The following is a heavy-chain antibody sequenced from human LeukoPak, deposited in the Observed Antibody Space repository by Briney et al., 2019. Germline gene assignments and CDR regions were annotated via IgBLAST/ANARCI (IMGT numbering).Heavy chain of an antibody. D-gene: IGHD3-9*01. J-gene: IGHJ4*02. Sequence: SETLSLTCSVSGDSISTYYWNWIRQSPEKGLEWIGYISNSGSTTYNPSLKSRVTISVDTSKNQFSLKLSSVTAADTAVYYCARGGYDTLSSFDYWGQGTLVTVSS. CDR2: ISNSGST. CDR1: GDSISTYY. CDR3: ARGGYDTLSSFDY. V-gene: IGHV4-59*12.